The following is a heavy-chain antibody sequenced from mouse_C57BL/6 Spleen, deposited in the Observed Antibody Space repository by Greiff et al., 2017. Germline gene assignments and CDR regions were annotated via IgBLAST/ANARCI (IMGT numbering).Heavy chain of an antibody. CDR1: GFTFSSYG. V-gene: IGHV5-6*01. J-gene: IGHJ4*01. CDR2: ISSGGSYT. Sequence: EVKLQESGGDLVKPGGSLKLSCAASGFTFSSYGMSWVRQTPDKRLEWVATISSGGSYTYYPDSVKGRFTISKDNAKNTLYLQMSSLKSEDTAMYYCARQELGYYAMDYWGQGTSVTVSS. D-gene: IGHD4-1*01. CDR3: ARQELGYYAMDY.